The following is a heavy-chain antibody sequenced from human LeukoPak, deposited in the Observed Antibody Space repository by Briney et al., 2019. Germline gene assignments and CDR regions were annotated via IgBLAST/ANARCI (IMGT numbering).Heavy chain of an antibody. Sequence: GTSLRLSCAASGFTFSSYAMSWVRQAPGKGLEWVSAITASGDSTYYADSVKGRFTISRDNSKNTLYLQMNSPRADDTAVYYCAKSDHGFWTGYKRWGQGTLVTVSS. D-gene: IGHD3/OR15-3a*01. J-gene: IGHJ4*02. CDR3: AKSDHGFWTGYKR. CDR1: GFTFSSYA. V-gene: IGHV3-23*01. CDR2: ITASGDST.